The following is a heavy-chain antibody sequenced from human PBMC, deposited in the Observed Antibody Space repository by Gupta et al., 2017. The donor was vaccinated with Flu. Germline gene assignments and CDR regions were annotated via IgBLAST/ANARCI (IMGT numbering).Heavy chain of an antibody. J-gene: IGHJ6*02. CDR3: ARLRIKWGRPLNYGMDV. CDR2: IYYSGST. Sequence: QVQLQASGPGLVKPSETLSLTCPVSGGSISSYYWSWIRQPPGKGLEWIGYIYYSGSTNYNPSLKSRVTISVDTAKNQFSMKLSSVTAADTAVYYCARLRIKWGRPLNYGMDVWGQGTTVTISS. CDR1: GGSISSYY. D-gene: IGHD3-16*01. V-gene: IGHV4-59*08.